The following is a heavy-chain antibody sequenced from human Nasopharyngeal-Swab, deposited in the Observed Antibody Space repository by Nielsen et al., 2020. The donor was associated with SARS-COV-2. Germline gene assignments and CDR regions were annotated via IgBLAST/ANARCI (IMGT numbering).Heavy chain of an antibody. V-gene: IGHV4-59*01. J-gene: IGHJ3*02. D-gene: IGHD3-10*01. CDR2: IYYSGST. CDR3: ARDGLFGDSAFDI. Sequence: WIRQPPGTGLEWIGYIYYSGSTNYNPSLKSRVTISVDTSKNQFSLKLSSVTAADTAVYYCARDGLFGDSAFDIWGQGTMVTVSS.